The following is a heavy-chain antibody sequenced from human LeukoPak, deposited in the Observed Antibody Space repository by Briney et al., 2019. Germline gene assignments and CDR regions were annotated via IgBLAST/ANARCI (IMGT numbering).Heavy chain of an antibody. V-gene: IGHV1-46*01. CDR1: GYTFTGYY. CDR2: INPSGGST. D-gene: IGHD4-17*01. J-gene: IGHJ5*02. CDR3: ARSMSTVKNWFDP. Sequence: GASVKVSCKASGYTFTGYYMHWVRQAPGQGLEWMGVINPSGGSTSYAQKFQGRATITRDTSTSTVYMELSSMRSEDTAVYYCARSMSTVKNWFDPWGQGTLVTVSS.